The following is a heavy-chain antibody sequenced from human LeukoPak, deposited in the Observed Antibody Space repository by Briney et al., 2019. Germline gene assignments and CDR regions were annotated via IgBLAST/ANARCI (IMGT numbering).Heavy chain of an antibody. Sequence: ASVKVSCKTSGYTFANCDINWVRQTTGQGLEWMGWMSPNSGSTGYAQNFQGRFAMTRDTSISTVYMELSSLSSEDTAVYYCVSNPPATGDFNYWGQGTLVTVSS. CDR3: VSNPPATGDFNY. V-gene: IGHV1-8*01. J-gene: IGHJ4*02. D-gene: IGHD7-27*01. CDR1: GYTFANCD. CDR2: MSPNSGST.